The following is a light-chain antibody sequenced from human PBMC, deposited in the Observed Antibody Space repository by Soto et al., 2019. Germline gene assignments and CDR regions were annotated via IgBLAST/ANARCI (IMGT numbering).Light chain of an antibody. Sequence: DIQMTQSPSSLSASVGDRVTITCRASQGINNYLAWYQQKPGKGPTLLISSASTLQSGVPSRFSGSGTGTEFTLTISSLQPEDVAAYYCQKYNNAPFTFGPGTKVDI. CDR1: QGINNY. J-gene: IGKJ3*01. CDR2: SAS. V-gene: IGKV1-27*01. CDR3: QKYNNAPFT.